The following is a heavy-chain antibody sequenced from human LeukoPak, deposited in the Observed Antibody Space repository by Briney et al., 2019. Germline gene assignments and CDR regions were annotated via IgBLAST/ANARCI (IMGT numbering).Heavy chain of an antibody. CDR2: IYSGGGT. CDR3: ARATTLGYYYGLDV. Sequence: GGSLRLSCAGSGLTVRSDYMSWVRQAPGKGLERVSDIYSGGGTYYADSVKGRFTISRNNPRTTVNLQMNSLSAEDTAVYYCARATTLGYYYGLDVWGQGTTVTVSS. J-gene: IGHJ6*02. V-gene: IGHV3-66*01. D-gene: IGHD3-16*01. CDR1: GLTVRSDY.